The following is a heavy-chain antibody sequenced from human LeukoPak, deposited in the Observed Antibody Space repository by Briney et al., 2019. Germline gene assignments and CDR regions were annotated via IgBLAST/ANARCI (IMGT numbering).Heavy chain of an antibody. V-gene: IGHV4-30-2*01. CDR3: ARGGGCSGGSCYRPFDY. D-gene: IGHD2-15*01. Sequence: SETLSLTCAVSGGSISRGGYSWSWIRQPPGKGLEWIGYIYHSGSTYYNPSLKSRVTISVDRSKNQFSLKLSSVTAADTPVYYCARGGGCSGGSCYRPFDYWGQGTLVTVPS. J-gene: IGHJ4*02. CDR1: GGSISRGGYS. CDR2: IYHSGST.